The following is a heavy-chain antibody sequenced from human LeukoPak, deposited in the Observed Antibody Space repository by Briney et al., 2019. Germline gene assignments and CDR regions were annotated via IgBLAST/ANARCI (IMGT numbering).Heavy chain of an antibody. CDR2: IKQDGSEK. CDR3: ARGVEMATIFAYYYYYMDV. V-gene: IGHV3-7*01. D-gene: IGHD5-24*01. Sequence: GGSLRLSCAASGFTFSSYRMSWVRQAPGKGLEWVANIKQDGSEKYYVDSVKGRFTISRDNAKNSLYLQMNSLRAEDTAVYYCARGVEMATIFAYYYYYMDVWGKGTTVTISS. CDR1: GFTFSSYR. J-gene: IGHJ6*03.